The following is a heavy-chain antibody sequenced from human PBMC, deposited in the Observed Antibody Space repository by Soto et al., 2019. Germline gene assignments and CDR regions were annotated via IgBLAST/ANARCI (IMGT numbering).Heavy chain of an antibody. J-gene: IGHJ6*02. Sequence: SETLSLTCTVSGGSISSYYWSWIRQPAGKGLEWIGRIYTSGSTNYNPSLKSRVTMSVDTSKNQFSLKLSSVTAADTAVYYCARDMGRSCSSTRCYQYGMDVWGQGTTVTVSS. D-gene: IGHD2-2*01. CDR2: IYTSGST. V-gene: IGHV4-4*07. CDR1: GGSISSYY. CDR3: ARDMGRSCSSTRCYQYGMDV.